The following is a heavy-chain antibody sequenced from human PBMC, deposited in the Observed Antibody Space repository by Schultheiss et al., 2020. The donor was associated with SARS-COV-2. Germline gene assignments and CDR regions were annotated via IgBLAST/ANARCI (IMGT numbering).Heavy chain of an antibody. J-gene: IGHJ4*02. CDR2: ISSSSSYR. CDR1: GFTFSSYS. Sequence: GGSLRLSCAASGFTFSSYSMNWVRQAPGKGLEWVSSISSSSSYRYYADSVKGRFTISRDNAKNSLYLQMNSLRAEDTAVYYCARGDNGIVVVVAATNRAYFDYWGQGTLVTVSS. D-gene: IGHD2-15*01. V-gene: IGHV3-21*01. CDR3: ARGDNGIVVVVAATNRAYFDY.